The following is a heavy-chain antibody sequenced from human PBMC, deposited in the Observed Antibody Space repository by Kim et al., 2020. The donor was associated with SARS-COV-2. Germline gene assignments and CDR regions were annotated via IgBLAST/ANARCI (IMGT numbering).Heavy chain of an antibody. CDR3: ARALRSSSSGMENDPLDY. V-gene: IGHV3-33*01. Sequence: GGSLRLSCAASGFTFSSYGMHWVRQAPGKGLEWVAVIWYDGSNKYYADSVKGRFTISRDNSKNTLYLQMNSLRAEDTAVYYCARALRSSSSGMENDPLDYWGQGTLVTVSS. CDR2: IWYDGSNK. J-gene: IGHJ4*02. D-gene: IGHD6-6*01. CDR1: GFTFSSYG.